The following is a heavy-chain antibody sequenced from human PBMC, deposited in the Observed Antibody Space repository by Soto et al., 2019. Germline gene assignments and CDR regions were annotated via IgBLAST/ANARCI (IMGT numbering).Heavy chain of an antibody. V-gene: IGHV1-8*02. Sequence: ASVKVSCKASGYNCNTFEIYWVGQSTVHGLEWMGWMNPNSGNTGYAQELRGRVTMTRNTSNTTAYMELTSLTSDDTGVYYCAGGNFRYWGQGTLVTVSS. J-gene: IGHJ4*02. CDR2: MNPNSGNT. CDR3: AGGNFRY. CDR1: GYNCNTFE.